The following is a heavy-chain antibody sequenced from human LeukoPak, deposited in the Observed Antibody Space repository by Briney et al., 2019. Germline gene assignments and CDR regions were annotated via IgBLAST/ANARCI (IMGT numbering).Heavy chain of an antibody. D-gene: IGHD6-19*01. CDR1: GYTFTGYY. J-gene: IGHJ3*02. Sequence: GASVKVSCTASGYTFTGYYMHWVRQAPGQGLEWMGWINPNSGGTNYAQKFQGRVTMTRDTSISTAYMELSRLRSDDTAVYYCASIYIAVAREYDAFDIWGQGTMVTVSS. CDR3: ASIYIAVAREYDAFDI. V-gene: IGHV1-2*02. CDR2: INPNSGGT.